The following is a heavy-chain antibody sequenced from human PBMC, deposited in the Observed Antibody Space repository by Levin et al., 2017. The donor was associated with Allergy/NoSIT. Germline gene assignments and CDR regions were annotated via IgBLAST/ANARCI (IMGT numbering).Heavy chain of an antibody. CDR2: IYHSGHT. Sequence: SQTLSLPCIVSGDSLSNYYWHWIRQPPGKGLEWIGYIYHSGHTNYNPSLKSRLTMSLDTSKNHFSLKLSSVTAADRAVYYCASSTFGRLPDYWVQGTLVTVSS. D-gene: IGHD3-16*01. CDR3: ASSTFGRLPDY. V-gene: IGHV4-59*01. CDR1: GDSLSNYY. J-gene: IGHJ4*02.